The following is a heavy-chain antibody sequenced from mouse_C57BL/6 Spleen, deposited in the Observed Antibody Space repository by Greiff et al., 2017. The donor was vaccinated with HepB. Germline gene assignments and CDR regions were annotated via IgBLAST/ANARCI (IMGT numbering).Heavy chain of an antibody. CDR2: IYPGDGDT. V-gene: IGHV1-82*01. CDR1: GYAFSSSW. J-gene: IGHJ1*03. Sequence: QVQLQQSGPELVKPGASVKISCKASGYAFSSSWMNWVKQRPGKGLEWIGRIYPGDGDTNYNGKFKGKATLTADKSSSTAYMQLSSLTSEDSAVYFCAREGPHYYGSRYFDVWGTGTTVTVSS. CDR3: AREGPHYYGSRYFDV. D-gene: IGHD1-1*01.